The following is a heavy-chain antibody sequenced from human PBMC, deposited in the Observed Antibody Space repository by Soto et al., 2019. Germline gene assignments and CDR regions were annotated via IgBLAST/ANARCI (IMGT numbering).Heavy chain of an antibody. J-gene: IGHJ6*02. V-gene: IGHV2-5*02. CDR2: IYWDDDK. CDR1: GFSLSTSGVG. Sequence: QITLKESGPPLVKPTQTLTLTCTFSGFSLSTSGVGVGWIRQPPGKALEWLALIYWDDDKRYSPSLKSRLTITKDTSKNQVVLIMTNMDPVDTATYYCAGAVKTEGMDVWGQGTTATVSS. CDR3: AGAVKTEGMDV. D-gene: IGHD6-19*01.